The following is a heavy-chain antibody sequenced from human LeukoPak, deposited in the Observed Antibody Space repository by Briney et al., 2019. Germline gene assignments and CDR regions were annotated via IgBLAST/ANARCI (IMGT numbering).Heavy chain of an antibody. CDR3: AREFDYEGVDP. Sequence: SETLSLTCTVSGGSISSGDHYWTWIRQPAGKELEWIGRIHTTGRTNYNPSLKSRVYISVDTSKNQFSLELSSLTAADTAVYYCAREFDYEGVDPWGQGTLVTVSS. D-gene: IGHD4-17*01. CDR2: IHTTGRT. J-gene: IGHJ5*02. CDR1: GGSISSGDHY. V-gene: IGHV4-61*02.